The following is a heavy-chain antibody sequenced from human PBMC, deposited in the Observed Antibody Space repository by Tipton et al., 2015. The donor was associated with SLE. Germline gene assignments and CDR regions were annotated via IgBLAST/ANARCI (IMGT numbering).Heavy chain of an antibody. J-gene: IGHJ4*02. CDR2: IYTRGST. Sequence: TLSLTCSVSGGSISSGSYYWSWIRQPAGGGLEWIGRIYTRGSTNYNPSLESRVTISFDTSRNQFSLKLSSVTAADTAVYYCARDPNGGYGSFDYWGLGALVTVSS. V-gene: IGHV4-61*02. D-gene: IGHD7-27*01. CDR1: GGSISSGSYY. CDR3: ARDPNGGYGSFDY.